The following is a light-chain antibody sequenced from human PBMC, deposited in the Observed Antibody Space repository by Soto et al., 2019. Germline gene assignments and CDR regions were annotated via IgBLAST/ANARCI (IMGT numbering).Light chain of an antibody. J-gene: IGKJ2*01. CDR2: WAS. Sequence: DIVMTQSPDSLAVSLGERATINCKSNQSVLFGSNNKNYLAWYQHKPGQPPKLLIYWASTRESGVPDRFSGSGSGTDFTLTISSVQPDDFATYYCQQYNSYSPYTFGQGTKVEIK. CDR1: QSVLFGSNNKNY. CDR3: QQYNSYSPYT. V-gene: IGKV4-1*01.